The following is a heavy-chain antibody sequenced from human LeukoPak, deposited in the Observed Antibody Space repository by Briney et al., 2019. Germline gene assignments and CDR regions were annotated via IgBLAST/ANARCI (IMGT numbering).Heavy chain of an antibody. Sequence: SETLSLTCTVSGVSISGYFWNWIRQPAGGRLEYIGRIYGSGTTTYNPSLKSRVVMSFDTSKTQFSLKLTSVTAADTAVYYCARGAGISSNWYFDYWGQGTLVTVSS. J-gene: IGHJ4*02. CDR3: ARGAGISSNWYFDY. D-gene: IGHD6-13*01. CDR2: IYGSGTT. CDR1: GVSISGYF. V-gene: IGHV4-4*07.